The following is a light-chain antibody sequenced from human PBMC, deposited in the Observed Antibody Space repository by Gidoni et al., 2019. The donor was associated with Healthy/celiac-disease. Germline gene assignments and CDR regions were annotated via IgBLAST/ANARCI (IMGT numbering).Light chain of an antibody. CDR2: AAS. J-gene: IGKJ1*01. Sequence: DIQMTQSPSSLSASGGDRVTITCRASQSIISYLNWYQQKPGKAPKLLIDAASSLQSGVPSRFSGSGSGTDFTLTISSLQPEDFATYYCQQSDSTPWTFGQGTKVEIK. CDR1: QSIISY. V-gene: IGKV1-39*01. CDR3: QQSDSTPWT.